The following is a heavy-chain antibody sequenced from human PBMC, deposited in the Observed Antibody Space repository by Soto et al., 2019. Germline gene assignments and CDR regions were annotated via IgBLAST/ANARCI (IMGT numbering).Heavy chain of an antibody. CDR3: ARVWYSSSWYEFDY. D-gene: IGHD6-13*01. Sequence: GASVKVSCKASGYTFTSYAMHWVRQAPGQRLEWMGWINAGSGNTKYSQKFQGRVTITRDTSASTAYMELSSLRSEDTAVYYCARVWYSSSWYEFDYWGQETLVTVSS. J-gene: IGHJ4*02. CDR2: INAGSGNT. CDR1: GYTFTSYA. V-gene: IGHV1-3*01.